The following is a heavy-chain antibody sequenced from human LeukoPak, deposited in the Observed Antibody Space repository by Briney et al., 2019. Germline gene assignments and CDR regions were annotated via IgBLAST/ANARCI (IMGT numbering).Heavy chain of an antibody. Sequence: PSETLSLTCAVYGGSFSGYYWSWIRQPPGKGLEWIGEINYDGATNYNPSLSSRVTISRDTSKNQFSLKMTSVTAADTAVYYCAREHTAMAFHADAFDIWGQGTMVTVSS. CDR1: GGSFSGYY. J-gene: IGHJ3*02. CDR2: INYDGAT. CDR3: AREHTAMAFHADAFDI. D-gene: IGHD5-18*01. V-gene: IGHV4-34*01.